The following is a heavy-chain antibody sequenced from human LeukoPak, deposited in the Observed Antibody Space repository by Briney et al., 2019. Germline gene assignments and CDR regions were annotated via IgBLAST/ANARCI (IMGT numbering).Heavy chain of an antibody. CDR1: GYTFTGYY. Sequence: ASVKVSCKASGYTFTGYYMHWVRQAPGQGLEWMGWINTNSGATSYAQKFKGRITMTRDTSISTAYIELSRLRSDDTAVYYCARDSGYPYYFDYWGLGTLVTVSS. D-gene: IGHD3-22*01. CDR2: INTNSGAT. CDR3: ARDSGYPYYFDY. J-gene: IGHJ4*02. V-gene: IGHV1-2*02.